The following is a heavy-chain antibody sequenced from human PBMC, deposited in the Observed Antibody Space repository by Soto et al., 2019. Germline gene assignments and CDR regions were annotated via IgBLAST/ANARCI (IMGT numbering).Heavy chain of an antibody. CDR2: IIPIFGTA. D-gene: IGHD2-15*01. J-gene: IGHJ6*02. CDR3: ARPLFRYCSGGSCYSRSGHYYYGMDV. CDR1: GGTFSSYA. V-gene: IGHV1-69*06. Sequence: ASVKVSCKASGGTFSSYAISLVRQAPGQGLEWMGGIIPIFGTANYAQKFQGRVTITADKSTSTAYMELSSLRSEDTAVYYCARPLFRYCSGGSCYSRSGHYYYGMDVWGQGTTVTVSS.